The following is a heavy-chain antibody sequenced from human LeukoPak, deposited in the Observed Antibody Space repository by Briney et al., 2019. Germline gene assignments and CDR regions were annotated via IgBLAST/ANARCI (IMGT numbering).Heavy chain of an antibody. CDR2: MSFDGTHI. V-gene: IGHV3-30-3*01. D-gene: IGHD3-10*02. J-gene: IGHJ6*02. Sequence: GRSLRLPCAASGFTFGSYAMHWVRQAPGKGPEWVAVMSFDGTHIYYADSVKGRFTISRDNSKNTLYLQMNSLRAEDTAVYYCARCSGYGMDVWGQGTTVTVSS. CDR1: GFTFGSYA. CDR3: ARCSGYGMDV.